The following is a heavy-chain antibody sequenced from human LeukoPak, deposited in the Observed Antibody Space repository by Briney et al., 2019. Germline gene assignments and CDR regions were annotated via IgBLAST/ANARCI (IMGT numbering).Heavy chain of an antibody. CDR2: ISYDGSNK. CDR1: GFTFSSYA. V-gene: IGHV3-30*01. J-gene: IGHJ4*02. Sequence: GGSLRLSCAASGFTFSSYAMHWVRQAPGKGLEWVAVISYDGSNKYYADSVKGRFTISRDNSKNTLYLQMNSLRAEDTAVYYCARDARGPIAVAGLVDYWGQGTLVTVSS. CDR3: ARDARGPIAVAGLVDY. D-gene: IGHD6-19*01.